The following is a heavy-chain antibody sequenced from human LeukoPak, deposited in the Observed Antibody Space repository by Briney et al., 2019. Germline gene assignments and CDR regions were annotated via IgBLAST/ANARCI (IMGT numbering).Heavy chain of an antibody. CDR1: GFTFSINA. J-gene: IGHJ4*02. CDR3: AKDTYSQSTSGYYVFEY. Sequence: GGSLRLSCAGSGFTFSINAMHWVRQAPGKGLEWVAGISYDGSNEYYVDSVTGRFTISRDNSKNTLYLQMNSLRAEDTAVYYCAKDTYSQSTSGYYVFEYWGQGTPVTVSS. V-gene: IGHV3-30*04. CDR2: ISYDGSNE. D-gene: IGHD3-22*01.